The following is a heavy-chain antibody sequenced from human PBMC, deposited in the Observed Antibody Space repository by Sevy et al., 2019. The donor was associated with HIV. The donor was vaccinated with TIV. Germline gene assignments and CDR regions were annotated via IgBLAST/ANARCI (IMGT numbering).Heavy chain of an antibody. CDR2: ISAYNGNT. J-gene: IGHJ4*02. CDR1: GYTFTSYG. D-gene: IGHD3-16*02. CDR3: ARENMITFGGVIVIRPFDY. V-gene: IGHV1-18*04. Sequence: ASVKVSCKASGYTFTSYGISWVRQAPGQGLEWMGWISAYNGNTNYAQKLQGRATMTTDTSTSTAYMELRSLRSDDTAVYYCARENMITFGGVIVIRPFDYWGQGTLVTVSS.